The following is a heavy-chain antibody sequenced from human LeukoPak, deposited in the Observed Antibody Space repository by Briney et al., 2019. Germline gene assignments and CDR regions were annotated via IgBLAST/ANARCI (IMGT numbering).Heavy chain of an antibody. D-gene: IGHD3-9*01. CDR3: ARDGDILTGEGGWFDP. V-gene: IGHV3-21*01. Sequence: GGSLRLSCAASGFTFSSYSMNWVRQAPGKGLEWVSSISSSSSYIYYADSVKGRFTISRDNAKNSLYLQMNSLRAEDTAVYYCARDGDILTGEGGWFDPWGQGTLVTVSS. J-gene: IGHJ5*02. CDR1: GFTFSSYS. CDR2: ISSSSSYI.